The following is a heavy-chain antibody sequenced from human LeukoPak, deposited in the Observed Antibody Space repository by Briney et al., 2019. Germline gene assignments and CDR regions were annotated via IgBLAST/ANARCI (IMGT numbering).Heavy chain of an antibody. CDR2: IKQDGSEK. D-gene: IGHD5-24*01. V-gene: IGHV3-7*03. J-gene: IGHJ4*02. CDR1: GFTFSSYW. Sequence: GGSLRLSCAASGFTFSSYWMSWVRQAPGKGLEWVANIKQDGSEKYYVDSVKGRFTISRDNAKNSLYLQMNSLRDEDTAVYYCAKDDAWIQFNDWGQGTLVTVSS. CDR3: AKDDAWIQFND.